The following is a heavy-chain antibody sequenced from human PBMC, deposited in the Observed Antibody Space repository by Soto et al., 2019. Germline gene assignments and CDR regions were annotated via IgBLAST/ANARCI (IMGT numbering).Heavy chain of an antibody. V-gene: IGHV1-58*01. Sequence: SVKVSCKASGFTFTSSAVQWVRQARGQRLEWIGWIVVGSGNTNYAQKFQERVTITRDMSTSTAYMELSSLRSEDTAVYYCAADGRYSRHSDYGMDVWGQATTVTVSS. D-gene: IGHD6-13*01. CDR1: GFTFTSSA. CDR2: IVVGSGNT. CDR3: AADGRYSRHSDYGMDV. J-gene: IGHJ6*02.